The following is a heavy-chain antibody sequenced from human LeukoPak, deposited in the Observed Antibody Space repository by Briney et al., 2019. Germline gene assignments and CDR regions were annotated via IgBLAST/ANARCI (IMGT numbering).Heavy chain of an antibody. Sequence: PGGSLRLSCAASGFILSSYWMTWVRQAPGKGLVWVSAISGSGGSTYYADSVKGRFTVSRDNSKNTLYLQINSLRAEDTAVYYCAKSARYPLVGATLDYWGQGTLVTVSS. J-gene: IGHJ4*02. CDR2: ISGSGGST. CDR3: AKSARYPLVGATLDY. CDR1: GFILSSYW. V-gene: IGHV3-23*01. D-gene: IGHD1-26*01.